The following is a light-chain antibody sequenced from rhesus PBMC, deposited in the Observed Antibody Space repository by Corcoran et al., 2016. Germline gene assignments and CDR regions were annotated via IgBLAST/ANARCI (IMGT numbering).Light chain of an antibody. CDR1: QGISSY. Sequence: DIQLNQSPSSLSASVGDRDTITCRASQGISSYLAWYQQKPGKAPKLLIYDASNLQSGVPRRFSGSGSGTDFTLNISSLQPEDLAVYYCQQRNSYPFTLSPGTKRDIK. V-gene: IGKV1-38*01. CDR3: QQRNSYPFT. J-gene: IGKJ3*01. CDR2: DAS.